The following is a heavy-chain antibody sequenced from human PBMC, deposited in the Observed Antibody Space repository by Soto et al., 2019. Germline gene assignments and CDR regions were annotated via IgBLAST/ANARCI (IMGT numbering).Heavy chain of an antibody. CDR1: GGTFSSYS. J-gene: IGHJ4*02. CDR2: VIPIFGTA. D-gene: IGHD1-26*01. Sequence: QVQLVQSGAEVKKPGSSVKVSCKASGGTFSSYSINWVRQAPGQGLEWMGEVIPIFGTANYAQKFQGRVTITADESTSTAYRELSRLRSEDTAVYYCARDGGRHSGGIDYWGEGTVVTVSS. V-gene: IGHV1-69*01. CDR3: ARDGGRHSGGIDY.